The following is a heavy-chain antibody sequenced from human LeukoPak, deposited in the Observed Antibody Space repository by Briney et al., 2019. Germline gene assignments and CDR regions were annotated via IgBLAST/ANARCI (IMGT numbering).Heavy chain of an antibody. CDR1: RGSLTDNY. D-gene: IGHD6-19*01. CDR2: VFYSGGGT. Sequence: SGTLSLTCTVSRGSLTDNYWSWIRQPPGKGPEWIGYVFYSGGGTNYNPSLKSRVTMSVDTSKNHCSLKLGSVTAADTAVYYCARGNSSGWYGGFDYWGQGILVTVSS. CDR3: ARGNSSGWYGGFDY. V-gene: IGHV4-59*01. J-gene: IGHJ4*02.